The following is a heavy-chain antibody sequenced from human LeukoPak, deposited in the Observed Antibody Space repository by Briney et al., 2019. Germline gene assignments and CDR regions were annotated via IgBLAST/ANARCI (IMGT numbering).Heavy chain of an antibody. CDR2: IIDSGGT. CDR1: GFTLCSFR. V-gene: IGHV3-23*01. D-gene: IGHD3-9*01. CDR3: AKGASIHGTGPDF. J-gene: IGHJ4*02. Sequence: PGGSQRLSCAVSGFTLCSFRMSWVGQAPGKGLEWVSRIIDSGGTNYADSVKGRFTISRDNSKNTLYLQMNSLGAEDTAIYCCAKGASIHGTGPDFWGPGTLVTVSS.